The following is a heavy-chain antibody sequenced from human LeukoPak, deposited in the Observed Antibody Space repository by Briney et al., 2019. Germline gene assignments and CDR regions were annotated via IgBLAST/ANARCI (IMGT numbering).Heavy chain of an antibody. Sequence: SETLSLTCSVSGGSINSYYWRWIRQPPEKGLEWIGYVYYTGITNYNPSLKSLVTISVDTSKNQFSLKLTSVTAADTAVYYCARRDNSGWNYFDYWGQGILVTVSS. CDR2: VYYTGIT. D-gene: IGHD6-19*01. CDR1: GGSINSYY. CDR3: ARRDNSGWNYFDY. V-gene: IGHV4-59*01. J-gene: IGHJ4*02.